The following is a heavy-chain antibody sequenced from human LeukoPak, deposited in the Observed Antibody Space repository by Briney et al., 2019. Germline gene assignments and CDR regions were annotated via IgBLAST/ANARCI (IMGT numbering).Heavy chain of an antibody. CDR1: GGSISSGGYS. J-gene: IGHJ4*02. V-gene: IGHV4-30-2*01. Sequence: SQTLSLTCAVSGGSISSGGYSWSWIRQPPGKGLEWIGEINHSGNTNYNPSLKSRVTISVDTSKNQFSLRLMSVTAADTAVYYCAGSSYIGLDFWGQGTLVTVSS. CDR3: AGSSYIGLDF. D-gene: IGHD3-22*01. CDR2: INHSGNT.